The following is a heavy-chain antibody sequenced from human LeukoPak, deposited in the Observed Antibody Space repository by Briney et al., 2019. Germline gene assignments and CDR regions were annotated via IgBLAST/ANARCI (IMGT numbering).Heavy chain of an antibody. Sequence: SETLSLTCAVSGGSFSSFSWTWIRQPAGKGLEWIGRIYTSGSTNYNPSLKSRVTMSVDTSKNQFSLKLSSVTAADTAVYYCARDGPLNSSGWYGFDYWGQGTLVTVSS. V-gene: IGHV4-4*07. CDR1: GGSFSSFS. CDR2: IYTSGST. J-gene: IGHJ4*02. D-gene: IGHD6-19*01. CDR3: ARDGPLNSSGWYGFDY.